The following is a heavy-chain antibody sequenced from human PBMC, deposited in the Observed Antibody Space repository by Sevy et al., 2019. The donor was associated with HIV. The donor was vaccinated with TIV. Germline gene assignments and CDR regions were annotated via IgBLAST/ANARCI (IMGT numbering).Heavy chain of an antibody. CDR2: IYYNGNT. D-gene: IGHD1-26*01. J-gene: IGHJ4*02. V-gene: IGHV4-59*08. CDR3: XXXXAWGRGYS. CDR1: GGSITSLY. Sequence: SETLSLTCTVSGGSITSLYWGWIRQPPGKGLEWIANIYYNGNTNYNPSLKSRVTISLDTSKNQFSLRLSSVTAADTXXXXXXXXXAWGRGYSWGQGTLVTVSS.